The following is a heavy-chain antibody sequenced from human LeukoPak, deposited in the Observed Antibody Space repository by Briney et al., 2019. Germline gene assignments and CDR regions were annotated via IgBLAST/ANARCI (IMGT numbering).Heavy chain of an antibody. CDR2: ISGSGDNT. D-gene: IGHD3-22*01. CDR1: GFTISSYA. Sequence: PGGSLRLSCAASGFTISSYAMSWVRQAPGKGLEWVSGISGSGDNTYYADSVKGRFTISRDNSKNTLYVQVSSLGTEDTAAYYCAKGSYYDSSGSFYFDYWGQGTLVTVSS. J-gene: IGHJ4*02. V-gene: IGHV3-23*01. CDR3: AKGSYYDSSGSFYFDY.